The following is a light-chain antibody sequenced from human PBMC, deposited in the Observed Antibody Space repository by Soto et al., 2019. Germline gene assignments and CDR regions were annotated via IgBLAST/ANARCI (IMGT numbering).Light chain of an antibody. CDR3: CLYTTSSTRV. CDR2: EVT. Sequence: QSVLTQPASVSGSPGQSIAISCTGSSSDVGIYNYVSWYQQHPGKVPKLIIYEVTNRPSGVSNRFSGSKSGNTASLTISGLQAEDEADYYCCLYTTSSTRVFRTGTKVAV. J-gene: IGLJ1*01. V-gene: IGLV2-14*01. CDR1: SSDVGIYNY.